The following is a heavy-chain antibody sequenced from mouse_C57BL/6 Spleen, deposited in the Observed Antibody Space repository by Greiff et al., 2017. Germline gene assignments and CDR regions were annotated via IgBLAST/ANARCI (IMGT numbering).Heavy chain of an antibody. CDR3: ARRGIYYYGSSPRTDFDY. CDR1: GYTFTSYW. V-gene: IGHV1-55*01. D-gene: IGHD1-1*01. Sequence: QVQLQQPGAELVKPGASVKMSCKASGYTFTSYWITWVKQRPGQGLEWIGDIYPGSGSTNYNEKFKSKATLTVDTSSSTAYMQLSSLTSEDSAVYYCARRGIYYYGSSPRTDFDYWGQGTTLTVSS. CDR2: IYPGSGST. J-gene: IGHJ2*01.